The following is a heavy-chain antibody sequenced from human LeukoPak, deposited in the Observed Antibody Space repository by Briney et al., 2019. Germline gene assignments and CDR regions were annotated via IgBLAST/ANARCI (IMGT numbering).Heavy chain of an antibody. Sequence: ETLSLTCIVSGGSISGYYWSWIRQPPGKGLEWVSGISGSGGSTYYADSVKGRCTISRDNSKNTVYLQMNSLRAEDTAVYYCAKGGIQLWSDSNYFDYWGQGTLVTVSS. J-gene: IGHJ4*02. CDR3: AKGGIQLWSDSNYFDY. CDR2: ISGSGGST. CDR1: GGSISGYY. V-gene: IGHV3-23*01. D-gene: IGHD5-18*01.